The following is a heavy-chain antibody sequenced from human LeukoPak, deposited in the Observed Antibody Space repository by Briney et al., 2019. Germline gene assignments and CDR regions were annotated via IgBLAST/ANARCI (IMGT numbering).Heavy chain of an antibody. D-gene: IGHD3-10*01. V-gene: IGHV1-3*01. CDR1: GYTFTSYA. J-gene: IGHJ4*02. CDR2: INAGNGNT. CDR3: VREREETYGSGSYTFDH. Sequence: ASVKVSCKASGYTFTSYAMHWVRQAPGQRLEWMGWINAGNGNTKYSQKFQGRVTITRDTSASTAYMELRSLRSDDTAVYYCVREREETYGSGSYTFDHWGQGTLVTVSS.